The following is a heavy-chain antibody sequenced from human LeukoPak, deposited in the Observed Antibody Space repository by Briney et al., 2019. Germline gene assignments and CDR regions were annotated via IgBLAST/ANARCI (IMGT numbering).Heavy chain of an antibody. Sequence: HPGGSLRLSCAASGFTFSSYWMNWVRQAPGKGLEWVASIKQDGSEKYYVDSVKGRFTISRDNAKNSLYLQMNSLRAEDTAVYYCARTLRGTATSDYWGQGTLVTVPS. CDR2: IKQDGSEK. D-gene: IGHD5-18*01. V-gene: IGHV3-7*01. CDR1: GFTFSSYW. J-gene: IGHJ4*02. CDR3: ARTLRGTATSDY.